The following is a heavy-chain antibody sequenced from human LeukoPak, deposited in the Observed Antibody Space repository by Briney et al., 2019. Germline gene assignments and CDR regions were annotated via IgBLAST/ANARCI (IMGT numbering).Heavy chain of an antibody. J-gene: IGHJ4*02. D-gene: IGHD5-24*01. CDR2: IIPILGIA. CDR3: ALQFFANCLDY. CDR1: GGTFSSYA. V-gene: IGHV1-69*04. Sequence: ASVRVSCKASGGTFSSYAISWVRQAPGQGPEWIGRIIPILGIANYAQKFQGRVTITADKSTSTAYMELSSLRSEDTAVYYCALQFFANCLDYWGQGTLVTVSS.